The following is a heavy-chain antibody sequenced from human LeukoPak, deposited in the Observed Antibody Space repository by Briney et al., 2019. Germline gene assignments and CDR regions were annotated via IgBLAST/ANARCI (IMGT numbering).Heavy chain of an antibody. CDR3: ARESHCGGDCLFGGIGY. V-gene: IGHV4-31*03. CDR1: GGSISSGGYY. D-gene: IGHD2-21*02. Sequence: SETLSLTCTVSGGSISSGGYYWSWIRQHPGKDLEWIGYIYYSGSTYYNPSLKSRVTISVDTSKNQFSLKLSSVTAADTAVYYCARESHCGGDCLFGGIGYWGQGTLVTVSS. J-gene: IGHJ4*02. CDR2: IYYSGST.